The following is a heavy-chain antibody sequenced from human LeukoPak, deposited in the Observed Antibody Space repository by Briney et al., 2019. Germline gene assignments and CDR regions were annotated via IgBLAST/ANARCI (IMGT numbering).Heavy chain of an antibody. CDR1: GYTFTGYY. J-gene: IGHJ3*02. CDR3: ARTVAGYLGAFDI. D-gene: IGHD6-19*01. Sequence: ASVKVSCNTFGYTFTGYYMHWVRQAPGQGLEWMGWINPNSGGTNYAQKFQGRVTMTRDTSISTAYMELSRLRSDDTAVYYCARTVAGYLGAFDIWGQGTMVTVSS. CDR2: INPNSGGT. V-gene: IGHV1-2*02.